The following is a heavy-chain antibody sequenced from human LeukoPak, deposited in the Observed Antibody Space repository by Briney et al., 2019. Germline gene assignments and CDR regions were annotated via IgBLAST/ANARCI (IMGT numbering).Heavy chain of an antibody. CDR2: ISWNSGSI. D-gene: IGHD4-17*01. CDR1: GFTFDDYA. V-gene: IGHV3-9*01. Sequence: GGSLRLSCAASGFTFDDYAMHWVRHAPGKGLEWVSGISWNSGSIGYADSVKGRFTISRDNAKNSLYLHMNSLRAEDTALYYCAKDPHPYATYYFDYWGQGTLVTVSS. J-gene: IGHJ4*02. CDR3: AKDPHPYATYYFDY.